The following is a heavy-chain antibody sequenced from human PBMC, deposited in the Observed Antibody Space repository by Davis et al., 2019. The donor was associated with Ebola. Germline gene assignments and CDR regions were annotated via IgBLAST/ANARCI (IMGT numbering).Heavy chain of an antibody. CDR2: INHSGST. CDR1: GGSFSGYY. J-gene: IGHJ6*02. CDR3: ARARPWAGYGMDV. V-gene: IGHV4-34*01. Sequence: GSLRLSCAVYGGSFSGYYWSWIRQPPGKGLEWIGEINHSGSTNYNPSLKSRVTISVDTSKNQFSLKLRSVTAADTAVYYCARARPWAGYGMDVWGQGTTVTVSS. D-gene: IGHD3/OR15-3a*01.